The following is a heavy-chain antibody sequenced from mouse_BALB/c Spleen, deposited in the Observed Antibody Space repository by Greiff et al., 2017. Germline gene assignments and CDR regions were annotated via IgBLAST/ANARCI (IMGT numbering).Heavy chain of an antibody. V-gene: IGHV7-3*02. CDR2: IRNKANGYTT. CDR3: ARDMEGVIGYAMDY. J-gene: IGHJ4*01. D-gene: IGHD2-1*01. Sequence: EVQRVESGGGLVPPGGSLRLSCATSGFTFTDYYMSWVRQPPGKALEWLGFIRNKANGYTTEYSASVKGRFTISRDNSQSILYLQMNTLRAEDSATYYCARDMEGVIGYAMDYWGQGTSVTVSS. CDR1: GFTFTDYY.